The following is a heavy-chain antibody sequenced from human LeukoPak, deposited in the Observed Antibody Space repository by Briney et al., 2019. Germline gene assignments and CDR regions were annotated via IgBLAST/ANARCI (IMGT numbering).Heavy chain of an antibody. CDR3: ARDSGHNAFDY. CDR1: GFLFSNSW. CDR2: INQDGSAK. D-gene: IGHD5-24*01. J-gene: IGHJ4*02. V-gene: IGHV3-7*05. Sequence: GGSLRLSCADSGFLFSNSWMAWVRQAPGRGLEWLANINQDGSAKTCVDSVKGRFTISRDNAKNSLYLQMNSLRAEDTAMYYCARDSGHNAFDYWGQGTLVTVSS.